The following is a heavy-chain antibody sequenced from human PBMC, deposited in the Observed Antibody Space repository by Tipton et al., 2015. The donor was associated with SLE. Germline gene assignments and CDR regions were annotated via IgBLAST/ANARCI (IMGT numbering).Heavy chain of an antibody. V-gene: IGHV4-59*08. J-gene: IGHJ4*02. CDR1: GGSISSYY. CDR3: ATFEYSSSSFDY. Sequence: TLSLTCTVSGGSISSYYWSWIRQPAGKGLEWIGYIYYSGSANYNPSLKSRITISIDTSKKQFSLKLSSVTAADTAVYYCATFEYSSSSFDYWGQGTLVTVSS. CDR2: IYYSGSA. D-gene: IGHD6-6*01.